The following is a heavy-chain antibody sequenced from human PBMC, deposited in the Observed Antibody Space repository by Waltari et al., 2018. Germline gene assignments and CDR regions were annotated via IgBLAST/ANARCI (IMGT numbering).Heavy chain of an antibody. CDR1: GFTFSSYA. J-gene: IGHJ3*02. D-gene: IGHD4-4*01. Sequence: EVQLLESGGGLVQPGGSLRLSCAASGFTFSSYAMSWVRQAPGKGLEWVSVIYSGGSPYYADSVKGRFTISRDNSKNTLYLQMDSLRAEDTAVYYCAKDYPPDYINDAFDIWGQGTMVTVSS. V-gene: IGHV3-23*03. CDR3: AKDYPPDYINDAFDI. CDR2: IYSGGSP.